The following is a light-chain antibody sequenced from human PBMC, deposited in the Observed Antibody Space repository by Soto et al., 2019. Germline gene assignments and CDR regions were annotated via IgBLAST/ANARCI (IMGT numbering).Light chain of an antibody. CDR3: SSYTSSRAYV. Sequence: QSVLTQPAAVSGSPGPSITISCTATSSDVGGYNYVSWYQQQSGKAPKLMIHEVSNRPSGVSNRFSGSKSGNTASLTISGLQAEDEADYYCSSYTSSRAYVFGIGTQLTVL. CDR2: EVS. J-gene: IGLJ1*01. V-gene: IGLV2-14*01. CDR1: SSDVGGYNY.